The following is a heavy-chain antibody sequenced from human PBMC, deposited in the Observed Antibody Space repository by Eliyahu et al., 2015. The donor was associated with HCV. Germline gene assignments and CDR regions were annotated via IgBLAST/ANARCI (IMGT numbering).Heavy chain of an antibody. CDR1: GFXXXIYA. V-gene: IGHV3-30*04. CDR2: ISHDGSHK. D-gene: IGHD3-10*01. Sequence: QVQLVESGGGLVQPGRSLXLSCAAXGFXXXIYAMHWVRQAPGKGLEWVAFISHDGSHKYYADSVKGRITISRDTSKNMVYLQINSLTTEDTAVYYCARDFLVEYGSGSYRAHGMDVWGQGTTVTVSS. CDR3: ARDFLVEYGSGSYRAHGMDV. J-gene: IGHJ6*02.